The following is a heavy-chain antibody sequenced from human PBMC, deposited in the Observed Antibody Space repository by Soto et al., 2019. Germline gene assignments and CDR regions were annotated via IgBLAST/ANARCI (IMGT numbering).Heavy chain of an antibody. CDR2: MNPTNGNT. CDR3: AREGGYSYGFDY. Sequence: ASVKVSCKASGYTFTSYAMHWVRQAPGQRLEWMGWMNPTNGNTNYAQKFQGRVTMSRNTSISTAYMELSSLRSEDTAVYYCAREGGYSYGFDYWGQGTLVTVSS. V-gene: IGHV1-8*02. CDR1: GYTFTSYA. D-gene: IGHD5-18*01. J-gene: IGHJ4*02.